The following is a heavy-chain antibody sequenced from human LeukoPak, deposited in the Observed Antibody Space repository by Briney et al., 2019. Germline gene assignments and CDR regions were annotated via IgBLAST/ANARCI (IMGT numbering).Heavy chain of an antibody. D-gene: IGHD3-22*01. CDR3: AKENYYDSSGYPLR. CDR1: GFVFSSYA. CDR2: IAYDGGLT. J-gene: IGHJ4*02. Sequence: QPGGSLRLSCAASGFVFSSYAMHWVRQAPGKGLEWVAIIAYDGGLTYYADSVKGRFTISRDNSKNTLYLQMNSLRAEDTAVYYCAKENYYDSSGYPLRWGQGTLVTVSS. V-gene: IGHV3-30*04.